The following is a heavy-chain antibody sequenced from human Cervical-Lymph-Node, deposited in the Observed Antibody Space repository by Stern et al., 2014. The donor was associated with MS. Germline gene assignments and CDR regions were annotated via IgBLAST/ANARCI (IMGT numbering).Heavy chain of an antibody. CDR3: ARSSPYYDYVWGSYRLEYFQH. J-gene: IGHJ1*01. CDR1: GGSISSGGYY. CDR2: IYYSGST. V-gene: IGHV4-31*03. D-gene: IGHD3-16*02. Sequence: QVQLQESGPGLVKPSQTLSLTCTVSGGSISSGGYYWSWIRQHPGKGLEWIGYIYYSGSTYYNPSLKSRVTISVDTSKNQFSLKLSSVTAADTAVYYCARSSPYYDYVWGSYRLEYFQHWGQGTLVTVSS.